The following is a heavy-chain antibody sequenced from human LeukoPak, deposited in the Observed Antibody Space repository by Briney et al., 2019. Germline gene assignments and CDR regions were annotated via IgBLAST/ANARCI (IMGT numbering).Heavy chain of an antibody. CDR3: AREDIPDSAMVTDDS. CDR2: IIPIFGTA. Sequence: GASVKVFCKASGGTFSSFAISWVRQAPGQGLEWMGGIIPIFGTANYAQKFQGRVTITTDASATTSYLELSSLRSEDTAMYYCAREDIPDSAMVTDDSWGQGTLVTVSS. V-gene: IGHV1-69*05. D-gene: IGHD5-18*01. J-gene: IGHJ5*02. CDR1: GGTFSSFA.